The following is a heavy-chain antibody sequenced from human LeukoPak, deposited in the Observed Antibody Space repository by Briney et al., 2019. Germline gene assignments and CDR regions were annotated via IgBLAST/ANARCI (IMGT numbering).Heavy chain of an antibody. D-gene: IGHD3-22*01. CDR1: GFTFSSYG. V-gene: IGHV3-33*01. CDR2: IWYDGSNK. CDR3: ARGFYYDSSGADY. Sequence: GGSLRLSCAASGFTFSSYGMHWVRQAPGKGLEGVAVIWYDGSNKYYADSVKGRFTISRDNSKNTLYLQMNSLRAEDTAVYYCARGFYYDSSGADYWGQGTLVTVSS. J-gene: IGHJ4*02.